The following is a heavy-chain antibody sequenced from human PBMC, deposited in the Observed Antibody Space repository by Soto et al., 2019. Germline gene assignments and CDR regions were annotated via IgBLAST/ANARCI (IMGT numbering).Heavy chain of an antibody. V-gene: IGHV1-3*01. J-gene: IGHJ4*02. CDR2: INAGNGNT. Sequence: QVQLVQSGAEVKKPGASVKVSCKASGYTFTSYAMHWVRQAPGQRLEWMGWINAGNGNTKYSQKFQGRVTITRDTSASTAYMELSRLISEDTAVYDCERARQWLAYFDYWGQGTLVTVSS. CDR3: ERARQWLAYFDY. CDR1: GYTFTSYA. D-gene: IGHD6-19*01.